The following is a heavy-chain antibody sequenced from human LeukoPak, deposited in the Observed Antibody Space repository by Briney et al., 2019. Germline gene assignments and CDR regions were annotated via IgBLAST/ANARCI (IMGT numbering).Heavy chain of an antibody. D-gene: IGHD2-2*02. Sequence: GGSLRLFCAASGFTFSSYAMSWVRQAPRKGLEWVSAISGSGGSTYYADSVKGRFTISRDNSKNTLYLQMNSLRAEDTAVYYCAKATGYCSSTSCYMGGFDYWGQGTLVTVSS. CDR2: ISGSGGST. J-gene: IGHJ4*02. V-gene: IGHV3-23*01. CDR3: AKATGYCSSTSCYMGGFDY. CDR1: GFTFSSYA.